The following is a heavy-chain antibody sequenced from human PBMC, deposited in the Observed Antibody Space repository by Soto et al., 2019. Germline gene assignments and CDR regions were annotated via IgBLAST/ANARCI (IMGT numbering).Heavy chain of an antibody. CDR1: GFTFSSYG. D-gene: IGHD3-10*01. V-gene: IGHV3-30*18. Sequence: QVQLVESGGGVVQPGRSLRLSCAASGFTFSSYGMHWVRQAPGKGLEWVAVISYDGSNKYYADSVKGRFTISRDNSKNPMYLQMNSLRGEATAVYYCGKSGEEGSGSYRYYYCGRDVWGQGAKVTVSS. CDR2: ISYDGSNK. CDR3: GKSGEEGSGSYRYYYCGRDV. J-gene: IGHJ6*02.